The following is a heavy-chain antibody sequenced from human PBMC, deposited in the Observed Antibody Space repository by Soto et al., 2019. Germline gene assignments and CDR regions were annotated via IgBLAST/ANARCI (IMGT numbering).Heavy chain of an antibody. CDR3: ARAFTIFGVVHRYYMDV. D-gene: IGHD3-3*01. J-gene: IGHJ6*03. CDR2: INHSGST. Sequence: QVQLQQWGAGLLKPSETLSLTCAVYGGSFSGYYWSWIRQPPGKGLEWIGEINHSGSTNYNPSLKSRVTISVATFKNQFSLKLSSVTAADTAVYYCARAFTIFGVVHRYYMDVWGKGTTVTVSS. V-gene: IGHV4-34*01. CDR1: GGSFSGYY.